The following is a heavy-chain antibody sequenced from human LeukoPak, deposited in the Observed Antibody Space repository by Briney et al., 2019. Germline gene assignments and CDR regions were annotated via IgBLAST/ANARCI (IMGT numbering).Heavy chain of an antibody. CDR2: ISPYSGYT. Sequence: ASVKVSCKASGYTFTSYGTSWVRQAPGQGLEWMGWISPYSGYTNYAQKLQGRVTVTTDTSTSTAYMELSSLRSEDTAVYYCARGPQYYDILTDQAQKDAVDYYYYYMDVWGKGTTVTVSS. D-gene: IGHD3-9*01. J-gene: IGHJ6*03. CDR3: ARGPQYYDILTDQAQKDAVDYYYYYMDV. V-gene: IGHV1-18*01. CDR1: GYTFTSYG.